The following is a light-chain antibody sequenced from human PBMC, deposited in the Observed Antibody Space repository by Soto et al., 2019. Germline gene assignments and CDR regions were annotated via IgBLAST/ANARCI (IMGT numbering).Light chain of an antibody. CDR2: DAS. J-gene: IGKJ1*01. CDR1: QSVSSSY. V-gene: IGKV3-20*01. Sequence: EIVMTQSPATLSVSPGERATLSCRASQSVSSSYLAWYQQKPGQAPRLLIYDASNRATGIPDRVSGSGSGTDFNLTISRLEPEDFGVYYCQQYASSPRTFGQGTKVDIK. CDR3: QQYASSPRT.